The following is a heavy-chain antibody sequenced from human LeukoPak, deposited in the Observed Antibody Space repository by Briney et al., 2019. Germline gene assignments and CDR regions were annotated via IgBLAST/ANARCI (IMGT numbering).Heavy chain of an antibody. J-gene: IGHJ3*02. CDR3: PGLKGTYGHPLDI. V-gene: IGHV3-53*04. Sequence: GGSLRLSCAASGFTLSSNSMSWVRQAPGKGLELVSAIFTVSSTYYADSVKGRFTISRHNSTQTPYRQINSIIGEDRAVFYCPGLKGTYGHPLDIWGQGTMVTVSS. CDR2: IFTVSST. CDR1: GFTLSSNS. D-gene: IGHD4-17*01.